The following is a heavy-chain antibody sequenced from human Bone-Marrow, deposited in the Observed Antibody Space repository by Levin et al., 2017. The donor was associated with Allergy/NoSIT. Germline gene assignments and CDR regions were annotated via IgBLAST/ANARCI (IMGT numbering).Heavy chain of an antibody. Sequence: KSGESLKISCKASGYTFSDFNIHWVRQAPGQGLQWLGIINPSAGTTNYAQRFQGRISVTSDTSTRTVYMELSSLESEDTAVYYCARDPLLAAGGDFYSAGRFDYWGQGTLLSVSS. CDR3: ARDPLLAAGGDFYSAGRFDY. D-gene: IGHD2-21*02. V-gene: IGHV1-46*01. CDR1: GYTFSDFN. CDR2: INPSAGTT. J-gene: IGHJ4*02.